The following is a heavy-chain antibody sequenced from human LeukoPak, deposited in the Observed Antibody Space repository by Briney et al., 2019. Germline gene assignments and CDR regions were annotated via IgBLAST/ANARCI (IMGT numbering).Heavy chain of an antibody. Sequence: SETLSLTCTVSGGSISSSGYYWGWIRQPPGKGLEWIGEINHSGSTNYNPSLKSRVTISVDTSKNQFSLKLSSVIAADTAVYYCARGGLDYHDSSGLISYYYHYGMDVWGQGTTVTVSS. CDR1: GGSISSSGYY. D-gene: IGHD3-22*01. CDR3: ARGGLDYHDSSGLISYYYHYGMDV. V-gene: IGHV4-39*07. J-gene: IGHJ6*02. CDR2: INHSGST.